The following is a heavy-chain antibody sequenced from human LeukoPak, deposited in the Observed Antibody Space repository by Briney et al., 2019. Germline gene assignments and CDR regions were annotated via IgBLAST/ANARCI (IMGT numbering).Heavy chain of an antibody. CDR1: GDSVSINSAA. J-gene: IGHJ3*02. D-gene: IGHD1-1*01. V-gene: IGHV6-1*01. Sequence: SQTLSLTFALSGDSVSINSAAWNWIRQSPSRGLEWLGRTYYRSKWYNDYAVSVKSRITINPDTSKNQFSLQLNSVTPEDTAVYYCARDGSIGRADAFDIWGQGTMVTVSS. CDR3: ARDGSIGRADAFDI. CDR2: TYYRSKWYN.